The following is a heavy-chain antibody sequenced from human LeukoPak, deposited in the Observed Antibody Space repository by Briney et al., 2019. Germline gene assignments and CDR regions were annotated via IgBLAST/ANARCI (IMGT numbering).Heavy chain of an antibody. D-gene: IGHD3-3*01. Sequence: SSVKVSCEASGGTFSSYAISWVRQAPGQGLEWMGGIIPIFGTANYAQKFQGRVTITADESTSTAYMELSSLRSEDTAVYYCARGTTRVNPYDFWSGYPRGCFDYWGQGTLVTISS. CDR1: GGTFSSYA. J-gene: IGHJ4*02. V-gene: IGHV1-69*01. CDR3: ARGTTRVNPYDFWSGYPRGCFDY. CDR2: IIPIFGTA.